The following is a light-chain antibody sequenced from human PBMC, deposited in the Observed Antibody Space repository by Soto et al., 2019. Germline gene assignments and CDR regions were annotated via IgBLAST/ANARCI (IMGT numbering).Light chain of an antibody. J-gene: IGKJ2*01. CDR3: QQYGSSPPYT. CDR2: GAS. Sequence: EIVLTQSPGTLSLSPGERATLFCRASQSISSIYLAWYQHKPGQAPRLLIYGASSRATGIPDRFSGSGSGTDFTLTISRLAPEDFAVYYCQQYGSSPPYTFGQGTKLEIK. CDR1: QSISSIY. V-gene: IGKV3-20*01.